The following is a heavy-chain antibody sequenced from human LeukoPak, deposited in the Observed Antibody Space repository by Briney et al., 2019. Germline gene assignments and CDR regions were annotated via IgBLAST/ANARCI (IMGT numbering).Heavy chain of an antibody. J-gene: IGHJ4*02. D-gene: IGHD4-11*01. V-gene: IGHV4-59*01. CDR3: ARLRGNYFPDY. CDR2: IYYIGST. Sequence: PSETLSLTCTVSGDSISGYYWTWIRQPPGKGLEWIGHIYYIGSTNYNPSLKSRLTISVDTSKNQFSLKLSSVTAADTAVYYCARLRGNYFPDYWGQGALVTVSS. CDR1: GDSISGYY.